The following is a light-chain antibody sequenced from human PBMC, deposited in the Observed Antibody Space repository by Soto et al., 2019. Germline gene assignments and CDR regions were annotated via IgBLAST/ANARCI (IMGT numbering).Light chain of an antibody. J-gene: IGLJ3*02. CDR1: SSNIGAGYD. Sequence: QLVLTQPPSVSGAPGQRVTISCTGSSSNIGAGYDVHWYQQVPGTAPKLLIYGNSNRPSGVPDRFSGSKSGTSASLAISGLQAEDEADYYCQSYDSSLTWVFGGGTKLTVL. CDR2: GNS. CDR3: QSYDSSLTWV. V-gene: IGLV1-40*01.